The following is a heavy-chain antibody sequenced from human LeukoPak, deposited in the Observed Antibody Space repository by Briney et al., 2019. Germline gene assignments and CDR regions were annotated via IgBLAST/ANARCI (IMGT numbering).Heavy chain of an antibody. J-gene: IGHJ6*02. V-gene: IGHV4-4*07. CDR3: ARVLDSSGYYSSYPYYYGMDV. CDR1: GGSISSYY. Sequence: PSETLSLTCTVSGGSISSYYWSWIRQPAGKGLEWIGRIYTSGSTNYNPSLKSRVTMSVDTSKNLFSLKLSSVTAADTAVYYCARVLDSSGYYSSYPYYYGMDVWGQGTTVTVSS. D-gene: IGHD3-22*01. CDR2: IYTSGST.